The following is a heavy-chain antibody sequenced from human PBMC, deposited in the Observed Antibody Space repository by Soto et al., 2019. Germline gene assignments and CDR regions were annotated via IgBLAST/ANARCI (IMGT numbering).Heavy chain of an antibody. CDR2: IIPIFGTA. D-gene: IGHD1-1*01. J-gene: IGHJ6*02. CDR1: GGTFSSYA. Sequence: QVQLVQSWAEVKKPGSSVKFSCKASGGTFSSYAISWVRQAPGQGLEWMGGIIPIFGTANYAQKFQGRVTITADESTSTAYMELSSLRSDDTAVYYCASPTKPLYYYYGMDVWGQGTTVTVSS. V-gene: IGHV1-69*12. CDR3: ASPTKPLYYYYGMDV.